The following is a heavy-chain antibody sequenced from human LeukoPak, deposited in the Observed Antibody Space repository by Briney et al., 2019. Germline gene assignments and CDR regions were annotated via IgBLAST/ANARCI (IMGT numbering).Heavy chain of an antibody. CDR3: ATGPPLRELKRGYAFDI. CDR1: GYTLTELS. CDR2: FDPEDGET. Sequence: ASVKVSCKVSGYTLTELSMHWVRQAPGKGLEWMGGFDPEDGETIYAQKFQGRVTMTEDTSTDTAYMELSSLRSEDTAVYYCATGPPLRELKRGYAFDIWGQGTMVTVSS. D-gene: IGHD1-26*01. J-gene: IGHJ3*02. V-gene: IGHV1-24*01.